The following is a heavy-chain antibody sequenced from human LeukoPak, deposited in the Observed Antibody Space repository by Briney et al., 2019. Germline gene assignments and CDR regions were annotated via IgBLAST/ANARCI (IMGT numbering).Heavy chain of an antibody. V-gene: IGHV3-48*01. CDR3: ARDLSVTTLYIDAFDI. J-gene: IGHJ3*02. Sequence: GGSLRLSCAASGFTFSSYSMNWFRQAPGKGLEWVSCLSGTSSTTYYADSVKGRFTISRDNAKNSLYLQMNSLRAEDTAVYYCARDLSVTTLYIDAFDIWGQGTMVTVSS. CDR1: GFTFSSYS. D-gene: IGHD4-17*01. CDR2: LSGTSSTT.